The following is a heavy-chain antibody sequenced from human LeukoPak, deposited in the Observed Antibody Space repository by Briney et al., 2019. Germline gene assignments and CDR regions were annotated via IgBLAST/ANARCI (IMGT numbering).Heavy chain of an antibody. D-gene: IGHD5-12*01. J-gene: IGHJ6*02. CDR3: ARGARVATIIGYYYGMDV. V-gene: IGHV1-69*06. CDR2: IIPIFGTA. Sequence: SVTVSCKASGGTFSSYAISWVRQAPGQGLEWMGGIIPIFGTANYAQKFQGRVTITADKSTSTAYMELSSLRSEDTAVYYCARGARVATIIGYYYGMDVWGQGTTVTVSS. CDR1: GGTFSSYA.